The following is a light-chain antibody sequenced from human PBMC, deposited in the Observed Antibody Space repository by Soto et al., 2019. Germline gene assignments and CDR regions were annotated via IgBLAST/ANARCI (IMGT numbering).Light chain of an antibody. CDR2: AAS. CDR1: QGINKD. Sequence: DIQLTQSPSSLSASVGDRITITCRASQGINKDLAWVQEKPGKAPKSLIYAASSLQSGVPSRFSGSGFGTEFTLTISTLQPEDFATYYCQQYNTYPITFGQGTRLEIK. V-gene: IGKV1-16*01. J-gene: IGKJ5*01. CDR3: QQYNTYPIT.